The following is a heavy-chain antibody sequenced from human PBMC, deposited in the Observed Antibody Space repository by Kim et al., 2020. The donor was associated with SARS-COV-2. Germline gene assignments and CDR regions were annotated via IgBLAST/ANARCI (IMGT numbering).Heavy chain of an antibody. Sequence: ASVKVSCKASGYTFTSYDINWVRQATGQGLEWMGWMNPNSGNTGYAQKFQGRVTMTRNTSISTAYMELSSLRSEDTAVYYCARGRLRYFDWSQDGAFDIWGQGTMVTVSS. CDR2: MNPNSGNT. J-gene: IGHJ3*02. CDR3: ARGRLRYFDWSQDGAFDI. D-gene: IGHD3-9*01. V-gene: IGHV1-8*01. CDR1: GYTFTSYD.